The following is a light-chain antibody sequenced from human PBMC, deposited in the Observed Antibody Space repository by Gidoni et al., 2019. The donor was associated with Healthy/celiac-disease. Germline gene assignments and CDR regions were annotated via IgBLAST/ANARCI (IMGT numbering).Light chain of an antibody. V-gene: IGLV2-14*03. CDR3: SSYTSSSTYVV. Sequence: QSALTQPASVSGSPGQSLTISCTGTSSDVGGYKYVSWYQQHPGKAPKLMIYDVSNRPSGVSNRFSGSKSGNTASLTISGLQAEDEADYYCSSYTSSSTYVVFGGGTKLTVL. J-gene: IGLJ2*01. CDR1: SSDVGGYKY. CDR2: DVS.